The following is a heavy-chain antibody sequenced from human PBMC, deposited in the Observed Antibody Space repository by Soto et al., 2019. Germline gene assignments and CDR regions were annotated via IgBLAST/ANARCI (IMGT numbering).Heavy chain of an antibody. CDR2: IIPIFGTA. J-gene: IGHJ6*02. V-gene: IGHV1-69*01. CDR1: GGNFSRYA. CDR3: ARANRYCSSTSCYYYYYGMAV. D-gene: IGHD2-2*01. Sequence: QVQLVQSGAEVKKPGSSVKVSCKASGGNFSRYAISWVRQAPGQGLEWMGGIIPIFGTANYAQKFQGRVTITADESTSTAYMELSSLRSEDTSVYYCARANRYCSSTSCYYYYYGMAVWGQGTTVTVS.